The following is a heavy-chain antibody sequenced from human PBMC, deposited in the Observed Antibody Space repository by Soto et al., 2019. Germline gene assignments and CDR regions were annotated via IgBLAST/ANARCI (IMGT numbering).Heavy chain of an antibody. V-gene: IGHV4-59*01. J-gene: IGHJ5*02. Sequence: QVQLQESGPGLVKPSETLSLTCTVSGGSISSYYWSWIRQPPGKGLEWIGYIYYSGSTNYNPSLKSRVTISVDTSKNQFSLKLSSVTAADTAVYYCARAGGDFWSGYYPSDVNWFDPWGQGTLVTVSS. CDR3: ARAGGDFWSGYYPSDVNWFDP. D-gene: IGHD3-3*01. CDR2: IYYSGST. CDR1: GGSISSYY.